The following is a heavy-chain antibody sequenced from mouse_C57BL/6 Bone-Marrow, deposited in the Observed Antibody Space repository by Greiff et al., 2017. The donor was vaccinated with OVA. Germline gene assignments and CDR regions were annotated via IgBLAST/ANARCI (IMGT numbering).Heavy chain of an antibody. CDR1: GYSITSGYY. CDR3: ARSYYSNLFAY. D-gene: IGHD2-5*01. V-gene: IGHV3-6*01. Sequence: ESGPGLVKPSQSLSLTCSVTGYSITSGYYWNWIRQFPGNKLEWMGYISYDGSNNYNPSLKNRISITRDTSKNQFFLKLNSVTTEDTATYYCARSYYSNLFAYWGQGTLVTVSA. CDR2: ISYDGSN. J-gene: IGHJ3*01.